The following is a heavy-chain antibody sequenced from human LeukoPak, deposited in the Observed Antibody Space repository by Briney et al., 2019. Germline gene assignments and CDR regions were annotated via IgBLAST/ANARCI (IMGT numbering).Heavy chain of an antibody. CDR2: IYTSGST. Sequence: SETLSLTCTVSGGSISSGSYYWSWIRQPAGKGLEWIGRIYTSGSTNYNPSLKSRVTISVDTSKNQFSLKLSSVTAADTAVYYCARLDYGGNSVDYWGQGTLVTVSS. D-gene: IGHD4-23*01. J-gene: IGHJ4*02. CDR1: GGSISSGSYY. V-gene: IGHV4-61*02. CDR3: ARLDYGGNSVDY.